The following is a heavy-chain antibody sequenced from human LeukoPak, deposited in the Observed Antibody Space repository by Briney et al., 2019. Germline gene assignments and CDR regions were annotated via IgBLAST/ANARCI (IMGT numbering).Heavy chain of an antibody. CDR1: KFAFSNYT. Sequence: GGSLRLSCVASKFAFSNYTMHWVRQAPGKGLEWVAVISYDGKNKYYADSVKGRFTISRDNSKNTLYLQMNSLKTEDTAVYYCARPPPTAAAGFFDYWGQGTLVTVSS. CDR3: ARPPPTAAAGFFDY. J-gene: IGHJ4*02. V-gene: IGHV3-30*04. D-gene: IGHD6-13*01. CDR2: ISYDGKNK.